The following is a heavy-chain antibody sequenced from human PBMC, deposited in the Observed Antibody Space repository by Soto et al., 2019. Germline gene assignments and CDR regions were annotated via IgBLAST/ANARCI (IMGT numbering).Heavy chain of an antibody. V-gene: IGHV3-33*01. Sequence: PGGSLRLSCAASGFTFSSYGMHWVRQAPGKGLEWVAVIWYDGSNKYYADSVKGRFTISRDNSKNKLYLQMNSLRAEDTAVYFCARSMVRGLVGYYYGMDVWGQGTTVTVSS. D-gene: IGHD3-10*01. CDR1: GFTFSSYG. J-gene: IGHJ6*02. CDR3: ARSMVRGLVGYYYGMDV. CDR2: IWYDGSNK.